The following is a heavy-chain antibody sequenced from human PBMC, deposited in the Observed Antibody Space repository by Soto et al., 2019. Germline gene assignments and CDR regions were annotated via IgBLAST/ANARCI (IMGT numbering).Heavy chain of an antibody. CDR1: GGSVSSSSYY. Sequence: SETLSLTCTVSGGSVSSSSYYWGWIRQPPGKGLEWIGSVYNTGRTYYNPSLKSRVTISVDTSKNQFSVNLISVTAADTAMYYCARHSVAPGGFDYWGQGALVTVSS. CDR2: VYNTGRT. V-gene: IGHV4-39*01. D-gene: IGHD3-10*01. J-gene: IGHJ4*02. CDR3: ARHSVAPGGFDY.